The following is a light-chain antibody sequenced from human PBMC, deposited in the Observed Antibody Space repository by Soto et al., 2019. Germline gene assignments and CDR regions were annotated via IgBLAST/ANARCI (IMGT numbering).Light chain of an antibody. CDR2: EDN. CDR1: SGSIASNY. J-gene: IGLJ2*01. CDR3: PSYDSSNVV. V-gene: IGLV6-57*02. Sequence: NFMLTQPHSVSESPGKTVTISCTGSSGSIASNYVQWYQQRPGSAPTTVIYEDNQRPSGVPDRFSGSIDSSSNSASLTSSGLKTEDEADSYCPSYDSSNVVFGGGTKLTVL.